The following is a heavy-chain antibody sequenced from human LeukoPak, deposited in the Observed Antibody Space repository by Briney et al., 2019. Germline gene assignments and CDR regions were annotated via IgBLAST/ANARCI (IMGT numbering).Heavy chain of an antibody. CDR1: GFIFSSYW. CDR3: ARGTFQYLYYYDSSGPFDY. D-gene: IGHD3-22*01. V-gene: IGHV3-74*01. CDR2: INSDGSST. Sequence: PGGSLRLSCAASGFIFSSYWMHWVRQAPGKGLVWVSRINSDGSSTSYADSVKGRFTISRDNAKNTLYLQMNSLRAEDTAVYYCARGTFQYLYYYDSSGPFDYWGQGTLVTVSS. J-gene: IGHJ4*02.